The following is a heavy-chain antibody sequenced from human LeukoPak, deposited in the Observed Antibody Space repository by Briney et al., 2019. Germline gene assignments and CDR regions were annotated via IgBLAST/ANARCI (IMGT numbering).Heavy chain of an antibody. CDR3: ARAAIVVVVAATLDYGMDV. CDR2: IIPILGIA. Sequence: ASVKVSCKASGYTFTGYYMHWVRQAPGQGLEWMGRIIPILGIANYAQKFQGRVTITADKSTSTAYMELSSLRSEDTAVYYCARAAIVVVVAATLDYGMDVWGQGTTVTVSS. V-gene: IGHV1-69*04. CDR1: GYTFTGYY. D-gene: IGHD2-15*01. J-gene: IGHJ6*02.